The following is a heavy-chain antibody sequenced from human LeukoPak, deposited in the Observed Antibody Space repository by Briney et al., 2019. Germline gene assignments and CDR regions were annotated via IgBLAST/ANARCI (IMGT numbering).Heavy chain of an antibody. CDR3: AISLVVGGGAFDM. CDR1: GFTFSSYP. D-gene: IGHD2-2*01. Sequence: GGSLRLSCAASGFTFSSYPMHWVRQAPGKGLEWVSSISISNSYVYYIDAVKGRFTISRDNAKTSVYLQMNSLRAEDTAVYYCAISLVVGGGAFDMWGQGTMVTVSS. J-gene: IGHJ3*02. V-gene: IGHV3-21*01. CDR2: ISISNSYV.